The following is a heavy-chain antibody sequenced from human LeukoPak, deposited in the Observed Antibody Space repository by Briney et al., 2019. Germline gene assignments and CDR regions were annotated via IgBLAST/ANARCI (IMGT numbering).Heavy chain of an antibody. CDR1: GGSISSGSYY. CDR3: FRGYYYSHYYYYYMDV. J-gene: IGHJ6*03. D-gene: IGHD3-22*01. CDR2: IYTSGST. Sequence: PSETLSLTCTVSGGSISSGSYYWSWIRQPAGKGLEWIGRIYTSGSTNYNPSLKSRVTISVDTSKNQFSLKLSSVTAADTAVYYCFRGYYYSHYYYYYMDVWGKGTTVTVSS. V-gene: IGHV4-61*02.